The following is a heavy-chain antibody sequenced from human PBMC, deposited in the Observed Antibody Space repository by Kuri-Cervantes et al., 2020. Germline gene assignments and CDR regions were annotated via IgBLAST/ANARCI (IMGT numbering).Heavy chain of an antibody. CDR2: IKQDGSEK. CDR1: GFTFSSYW. Sequence: GESLKISCAASGFTFSSYWMSWVRQAPGKGLEWVANIKQDGSEKYYVDSVKGRFTISRDNAKNSLYLQMNSLRAEDTAVYYCARDRGMMLLWFGGGMDVWGQGTTVTVSS. J-gene: IGHJ6*02. CDR3: ARDRGMMLLWFGGGMDV. V-gene: IGHV3-7*01. D-gene: IGHD3-10*01.